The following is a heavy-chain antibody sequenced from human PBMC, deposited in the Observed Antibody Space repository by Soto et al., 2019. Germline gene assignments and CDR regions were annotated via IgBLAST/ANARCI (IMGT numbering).Heavy chain of an antibody. J-gene: IGHJ4*02. V-gene: IGHV2-5*02. CDR1: GFSLTTTRMG. Sequence: QITLKESGPPLVRPAQTLPLTCAFSGFSLTTTRMGVAWIRQPPGKALEWLALIYWDDDKRYSPSLKNRLTVSKDTSTNRVVLTITNISPDDTGTYFCAHAGDFDLLSFDRWGPGTLVTVSS. D-gene: IGHD2-15*01. CDR3: AHAGDFDLLSFDR. CDR2: IYWDDDK.